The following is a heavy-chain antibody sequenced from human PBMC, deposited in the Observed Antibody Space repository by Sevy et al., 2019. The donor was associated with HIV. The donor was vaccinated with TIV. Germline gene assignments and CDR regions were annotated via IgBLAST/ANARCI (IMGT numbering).Heavy chain of an antibody. J-gene: IGHJ5*02. Sequence: GGSLRLSCVASGLPFDDYAMHWVRQLPGKGLEWVSGIGWNSYNVDYVDSVKGRFTISRDNANNSLFLQMNSLRPEDPALYYCVKDRRLTGGRPILDLWGHGTLVTVSS. V-gene: IGHV3-9*01. CDR1: GLPFDDYA. CDR2: IGWNSYNV. CDR3: VKDRRLTGGRPILDL. D-gene: IGHD2-15*01.